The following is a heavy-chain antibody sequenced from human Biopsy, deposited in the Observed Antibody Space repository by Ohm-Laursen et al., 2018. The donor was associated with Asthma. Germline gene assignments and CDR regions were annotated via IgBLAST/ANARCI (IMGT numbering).Heavy chain of an antibody. D-gene: IGHD6-19*01. V-gene: IGHV3-53*01. CDR2: IYSGGTS. CDR3: ARGDSSGWSQYYFDY. Sequence: SLRLSCTASGFTVSRDYMFWVRQAPGKGLEWVSAIYSGGTSHTADSVRGRFTISRDYSKNTLYLQMHSLRAEDTAVYYCARGDSSGWSQYYFDYWGQGTLVTVSS. CDR1: GFTVSRDY. J-gene: IGHJ4*02.